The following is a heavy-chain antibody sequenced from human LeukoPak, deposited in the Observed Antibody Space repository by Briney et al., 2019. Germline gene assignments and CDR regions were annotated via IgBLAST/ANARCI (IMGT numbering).Heavy chain of an antibody. CDR2: ISYDGSNK. Sequence: GGSLRLSCEASGFTFSSYGMHWVRQAPGKGLEWVAVISYDGSNKYYADSVKGRFTITRDNSKNTLYLQMNSLRAEDAAVYYCAKGNDDEILTGGSYFDYWGQGTLVTVSS. J-gene: IGHJ4*02. CDR3: AKGNDDEILTGGSYFDY. V-gene: IGHV3-30*18. D-gene: IGHD3-9*01. CDR1: GFTFSSYG.